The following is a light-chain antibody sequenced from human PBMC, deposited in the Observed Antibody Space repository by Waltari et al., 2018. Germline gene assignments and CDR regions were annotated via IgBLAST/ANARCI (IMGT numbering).Light chain of an antibody. CDR2: EGN. CDR1: SSDLGNYNFF. V-gene: IGLV2-23*01. Sequence: QSALTQPASVSGSPGQSITIPCTGTSSDLGNYNFFVSWYQHRPGEAPKLIIYEGNVRPSGVSDRFSGSNSGNAASLTISGLQAEDEAHYYCCSYGVRVFFGGGTKLTVL. CDR3: CSYGVRVF. J-gene: IGLJ2*01.